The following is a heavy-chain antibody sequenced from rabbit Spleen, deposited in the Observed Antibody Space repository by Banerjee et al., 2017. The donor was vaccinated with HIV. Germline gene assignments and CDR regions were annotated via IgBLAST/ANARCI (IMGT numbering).Heavy chain of an antibody. CDR2: IYTDCSEPT. D-gene: IGHD2-1*01. Sequence: LEESGGGLVQPEGSLTLTCKTSGFSFSDRDVMCWVRQAPGKGLEWIACIYTDCSEPTYYASWAKGRFAISKTSSTTVTLQMTSRTAADTATYFCGRDANGDVRLSRLDLWGQGTLVTVS. V-gene: IGHV1S45*01. CDR3: GRDANGDVRLSRLDL. CDR1: GFSFSDRDV. J-gene: IGHJ3*01.